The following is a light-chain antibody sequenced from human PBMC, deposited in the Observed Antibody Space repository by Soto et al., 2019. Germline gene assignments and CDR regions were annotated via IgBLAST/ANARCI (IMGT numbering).Light chain of an antibody. V-gene: IGLV4-69*01. Sequence: QPVLTQSPSASASLGASVKLTCTLSSGHTNYAIAWHQLQPEKGLRYLMKLNSDGRHSKGDGIPDRFSGSSSGAERYLTISSLRSEDEADYYCLTWGAGIGVFGGGTKLTVL. CDR3: LTWGAGIGV. J-gene: IGLJ3*02. CDR2: LNSDGRH. CDR1: SGHTNYA.